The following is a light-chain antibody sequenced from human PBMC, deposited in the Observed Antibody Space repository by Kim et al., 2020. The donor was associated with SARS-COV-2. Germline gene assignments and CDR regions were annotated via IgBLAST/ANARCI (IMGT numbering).Light chain of an antibody. J-gene: IGLJ3*02. V-gene: IGLV1-44*01. Sequence: GQRILSSCSGGSSNIGFNSVNWYQQVPGTAPKLIMFSTNQRPSGVPDRFSGSKSGTSASLAISGLQSDDEADYYCAAWDDRPSGVVFGGGTQLTVL. CDR3: AAWDDRPSGVV. CDR1: SSNIGFNS. CDR2: STN.